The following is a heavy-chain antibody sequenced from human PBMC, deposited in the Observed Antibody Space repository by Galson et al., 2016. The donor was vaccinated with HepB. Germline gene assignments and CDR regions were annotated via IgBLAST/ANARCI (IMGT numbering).Heavy chain of an antibody. V-gene: IGHV6-1*01. CDR3: TRGFEYSSGWYYFDH. Sequence: AISGDSVSSNSAVWNWIRQSPSRGLEWLGRTFYKSKWYNDYAVSVKSRITVNADTSKNQFSLHLNSATPDDTAVYYCTRGFEYSSGWYYFDHWGQGTLVTVSS. CDR1: GDSVSSNSAV. D-gene: IGHD6-19*01. J-gene: IGHJ4*02. CDR2: TFYKSKWYN.